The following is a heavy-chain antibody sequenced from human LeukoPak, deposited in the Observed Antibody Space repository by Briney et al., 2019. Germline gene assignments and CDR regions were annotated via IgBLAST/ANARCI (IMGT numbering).Heavy chain of an antibody. J-gene: IGHJ2*01. CDR2: INPNSGGT. V-gene: IGHV1-2*02. D-gene: IGHD2-15*01. CDR3: ARESSAELLRNWYFDL. CDR1: GYTFTGYY. Sequence: ASVKVSCKASGYTFTGYYMHWVRQAPGQGLEWMGWINPNSGGTNYAQKFQGRVTMTRDTSISTAYMELSRLRPDDTAVYYCARESSAELLRNWYFDLWGRGTLVTVSS.